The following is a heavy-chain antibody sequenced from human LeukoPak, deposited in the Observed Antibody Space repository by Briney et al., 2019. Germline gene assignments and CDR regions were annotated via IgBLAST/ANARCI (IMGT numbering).Heavy chain of an antibody. Sequence: SETLSLSCVVSGYPISSGYHWGWIRQPPGEGLEWIGRVYCSGSTYYNPSLKSRVTISVDTSKNQISLKVRSVTAADTAVYYCARENWVFDYWGQGILVTVSS. J-gene: IGHJ4*02. V-gene: IGHV4-38-2*02. CDR2: VYCSGST. CDR3: ARENWVFDY. D-gene: IGHD7-27*01. CDR1: GYPISSGYH.